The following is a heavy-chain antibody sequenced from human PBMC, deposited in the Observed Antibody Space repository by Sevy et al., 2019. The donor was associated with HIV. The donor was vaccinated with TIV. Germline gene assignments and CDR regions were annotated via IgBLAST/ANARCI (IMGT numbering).Heavy chain of an antibody. J-gene: IGHJ4*02. CDR2: ISYDGSNK. V-gene: IGHV3-30*18. D-gene: IGHD6-19*01. CDR3: AKGKGSSGSFVALDY. CDR1: GFTFSSYG. Sequence: GGSLRLSCAASGFTFSSYGMHWVRQAPGKGLEWVAVISYDGSNKYYADSVKGRFTISRDNSKNTLYLQMNSLGAEDTAVYYCAKGKGSSGSFVALDYWGQGTLVTVSS.